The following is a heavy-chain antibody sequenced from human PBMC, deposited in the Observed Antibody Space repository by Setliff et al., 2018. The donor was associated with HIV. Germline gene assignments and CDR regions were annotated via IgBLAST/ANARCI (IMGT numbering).Heavy chain of an antibody. CDR2: INHSGST. CDR3: ARALAVTHWGYFDY. J-gene: IGHJ4*02. V-gene: IGHV4-34*01. D-gene: IGHD7-27*01. CDR1: GGSFSGYY. Sequence: PSETLSLTCAVYGGSFSGYYWSWIRQPPGKGLEWIGEINHSGSTNYNPSLKSRVTISVDTSKNQFSLKLKSVTATDTAVYYCARALAVTHWGYFDYWGQGTLVTVSS.